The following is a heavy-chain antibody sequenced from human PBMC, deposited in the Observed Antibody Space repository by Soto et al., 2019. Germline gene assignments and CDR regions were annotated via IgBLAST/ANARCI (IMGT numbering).Heavy chain of an antibody. Sequence: QVQLVQSGAEVKKPGSSVKVSCKASGGTFSSYAISWVRQAPGQGLEWMGGIIPIFGTANYAQKFQGRVTITADESTSPAYMELRSLRSEDTAVYYCARDGRYYYDSSGTRYFDYWGQGTLVTVSS. CDR3: ARDGRYYYDSSGTRYFDY. CDR2: IIPIFGTA. D-gene: IGHD3-22*01. CDR1: GGTFSSYA. V-gene: IGHV1-69*01. J-gene: IGHJ4*02.